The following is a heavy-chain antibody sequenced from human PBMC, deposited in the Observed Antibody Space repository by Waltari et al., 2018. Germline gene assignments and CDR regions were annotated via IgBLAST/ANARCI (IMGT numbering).Heavy chain of an antibody. CDR2: FIPICDTA. CDR3: ARARRGPPVLGRRPDGMDV. Sequence: VQRVQSGAGVKTPGSSVKVSCKASGGTFSSSASSWVRQAPGQGLAWMGGFIPICDTANYHPQFPGRVPLPAAESSRTAYMELSSLRSEDTAVYYCARARRGPPVLGRRPDGMDVWGQGTTVTVSS. V-gene: IGHV1-69*13. D-gene: IGHD2-8*01. CDR1: GGTFSSSA. J-gene: IGHJ6*02.